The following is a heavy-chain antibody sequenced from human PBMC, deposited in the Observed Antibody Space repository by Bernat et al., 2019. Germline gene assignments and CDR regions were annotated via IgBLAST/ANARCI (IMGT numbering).Heavy chain of an antibody. D-gene: IGHD2-2*01. J-gene: IGHJ3*02. CDR2: ISYDGTNK. CDR1: GFTFSDYD. V-gene: IGHV3-30*15. Sequence: QVQLVESGGGVVQPGRSLRLSCAASGFTFSDYDMHWVRQAQGKGLEWVTLISYDGTNKYYADSAQGRFTVSRDNSKNTLYVQMSGLRAEDTAVYYCATSHHPPCVGNNCYAAFDIWGQGTMVTVAS. CDR3: ATSHHPPCVGNNCYAAFDI.